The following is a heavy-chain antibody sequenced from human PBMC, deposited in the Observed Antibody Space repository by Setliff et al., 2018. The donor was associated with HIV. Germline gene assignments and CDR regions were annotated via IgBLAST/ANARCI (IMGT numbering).Heavy chain of an antibody. D-gene: IGHD2-15*01. CDR2: INYSGTT. V-gene: IGHV4-34*01. Sequence: ETLSLTCAIYVGSFSGNYWSWIRQPPGKGLEWIGEINYSGTTNHNPFLKSRVTISVDTSKKQFSLKLNSVTAADSAIYYCAATYCRGGGRDCPQMYDYWGQGSLVTVSS. CDR3: AATYCRGGGRDCPQMYDY. J-gene: IGHJ4*02. CDR1: VGSFSGNY.